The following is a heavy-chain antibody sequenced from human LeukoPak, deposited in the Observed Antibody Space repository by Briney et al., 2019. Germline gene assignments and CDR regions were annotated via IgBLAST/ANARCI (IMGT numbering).Heavy chain of an antibody. Sequence: GGSLRLSCAASGFTFSSYWMHWVRQAPEKGLVWVSRINSDGSSTSYADSVKGRFTISRDNAKNTLYLQMNSLRAEDTAVYYCARDLTIFGVVTWDYYYGMDVWGQGTTVTVSS. CDR1: GFTFSSYW. V-gene: IGHV3-74*01. CDR2: INSDGSST. J-gene: IGHJ6*02. CDR3: ARDLTIFGVVTWDYYYGMDV. D-gene: IGHD3-3*01.